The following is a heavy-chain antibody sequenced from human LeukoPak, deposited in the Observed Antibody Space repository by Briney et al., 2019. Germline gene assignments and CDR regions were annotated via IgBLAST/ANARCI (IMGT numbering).Heavy chain of an antibody. CDR3: AKSQLPYYFDY. V-gene: IGHV5-51*01. Sequence: GESLKISCKGSGYSFTSYWIGWVRQMPGKGLEWMGIIYPGDSDTRYSPSFQGQVAISADKSVSTAYLQWSSLKASDTAMYYCAKSQLPYYFDYWGQGTLVTVSS. J-gene: IGHJ4*02. D-gene: IGHD1-7*01. CDR2: IYPGDSDT. CDR1: GYSFTSYW.